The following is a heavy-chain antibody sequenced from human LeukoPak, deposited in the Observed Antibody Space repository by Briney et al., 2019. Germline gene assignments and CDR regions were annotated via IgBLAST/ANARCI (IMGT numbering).Heavy chain of an antibody. V-gene: IGHV3-11*05. CDR3: AKDRTRQAY. J-gene: IGHJ4*02. Sequence: GRFTISRDNAKNSLYLQMNSLRAEDTAVYYWAKDRTRQAYWGQGTLVTVSS. D-gene: IGHD3-3*01.